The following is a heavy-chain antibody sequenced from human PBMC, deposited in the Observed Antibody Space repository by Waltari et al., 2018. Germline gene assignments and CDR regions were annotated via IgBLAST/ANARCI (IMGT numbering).Heavy chain of an antibody. CDR2: IYHSGTT. CDR3: EGGPGRN. D-gene: IGHD3-16*01. V-gene: IGHV4-38-2*01. Sequence: QVQLQESGPGLVKPSETLSLTCAVSGYSISSGYYWGWIRQPPGKGLEWIGSIYHSGTTYYSPSLKSRVTISVDTSKKQCSVKLSSVSAADTAVYYCEGGPGRNWGQGTLVTVSS. CDR1: GYSISSGYY. J-gene: IGHJ4*02.